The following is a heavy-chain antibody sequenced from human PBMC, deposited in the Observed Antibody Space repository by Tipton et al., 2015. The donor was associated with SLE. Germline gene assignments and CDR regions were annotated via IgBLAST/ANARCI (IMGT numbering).Heavy chain of an antibody. V-gene: IGHV3-7*01. J-gene: IGHJ3*02. CDR2: IKQDGSER. Sequence: SLRLSCVASGFTFSSYWMSWVRQAPGKGLEWVANIKQDGSERYYVDSVKGRFTISRDNAKNSLYLQMNSLRGEDTAMYYCASQLSWGGDRDDAFDIWGLGTMVIVSS. CDR1: GFTFSSYW. D-gene: IGHD6-13*01. CDR3: ASQLSWGGDRDDAFDI.